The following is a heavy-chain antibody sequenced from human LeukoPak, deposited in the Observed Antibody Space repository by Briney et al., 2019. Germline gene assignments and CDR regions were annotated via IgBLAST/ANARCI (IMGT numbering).Heavy chain of an antibody. V-gene: IGHV3-30*03. CDR1: GFTFSTYF. CDR3: AGVSESGWYYFDY. Sequence: GGSLRLSCAASGFTFSTYFIHWVRQGPGKGLVWVSLIAYDGSNKYSADSVKGRFSISRDKSKKTLYLQMSSLRDEDTAVYYCAGVSESGWYYFDYWGQGTLVTVSS. CDR2: IAYDGSNK. J-gene: IGHJ4*02. D-gene: IGHD6-19*01.